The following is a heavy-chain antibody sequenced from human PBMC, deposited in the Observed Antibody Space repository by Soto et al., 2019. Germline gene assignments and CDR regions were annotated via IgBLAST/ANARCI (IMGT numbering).Heavy chain of an antibody. D-gene: IGHD5-12*01. CDR3: ARGNHRWLQLWYFDL. CDR2: IIPIFGTA. CDR1: GGTFSSYT. V-gene: IGHV1-69*12. J-gene: IGHJ2*01. Sequence: QVQLVQSGAEVKKPGSSVTVSCKASGGTFSSYTISWVRQAPGQGLEWMGGIIPIFGTANYAQKFQGRVTITADESTGTAYMALSSLRSEDTAVYYCARGNHRWLQLWYFDLWGRGALVTFSS.